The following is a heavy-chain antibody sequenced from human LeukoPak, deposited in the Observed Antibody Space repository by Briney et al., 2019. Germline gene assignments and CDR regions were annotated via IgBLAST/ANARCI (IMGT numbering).Heavy chain of an antibody. V-gene: IGHV4-31*03. CDR2: IYYSGTT. CDR3: ARVGGRPGEYFDY. D-gene: IGHD3-10*01. J-gene: IGHJ4*02. CDR1: GGSVSSGVYY. Sequence: SETLSLTCTVSGGSVSSGVYYWSWIRQLPGKGLEWIGYIYYSGTTYYNPSLKSRVTISIDTSKNQFSLRLTSVTAADTAVYYCARVGGRPGEYFDYWGQGTLVTVSS.